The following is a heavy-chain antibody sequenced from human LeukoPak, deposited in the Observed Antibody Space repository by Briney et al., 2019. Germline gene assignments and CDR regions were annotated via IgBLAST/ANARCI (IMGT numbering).Heavy chain of an antibody. Sequence: ASVKVSCKASGYTFTGYYMHWVRQAPGQGLEWMGWINPNSGGTNYAQKFQGWVTMTRGTSISTAYMELSRLRSDDTAVYYCARGNYDILIGYFVYWGQGTLVTVSS. V-gene: IGHV1-2*04. D-gene: IGHD3-9*01. CDR2: INPNSGGT. CDR1: GYTFTGYY. J-gene: IGHJ4*02. CDR3: ARGNYDILIGYFVY.